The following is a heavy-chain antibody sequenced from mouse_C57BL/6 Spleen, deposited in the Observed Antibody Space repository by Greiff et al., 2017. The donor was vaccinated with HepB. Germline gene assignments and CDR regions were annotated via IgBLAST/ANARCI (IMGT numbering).Heavy chain of an antibody. CDR1: GYTFTDYE. D-gene: IGHD1-1*01. CDR3: ARSRGSPFDY. J-gene: IGHJ2*01. Sequence: VQLQQSGAELVRPGASVTLSCKASGYTFTDYEMHWVKQTPVHGLEWIGAIDPETGGTAYNQKFKGKATLTVDTSSSTAYMQLSSLTSEDSAVYYCARSRGSPFDYWGQGTTLTVSS. CDR2: IDPETGGT. V-gene: IGHV1-15*01.